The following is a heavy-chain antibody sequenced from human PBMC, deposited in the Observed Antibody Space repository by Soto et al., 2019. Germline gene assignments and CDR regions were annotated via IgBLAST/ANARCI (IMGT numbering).Heavy chain of an antibody. CDR3: AIYGPPGHGATSDTSFDF. CDR2: ISFDGSDK. J-gene: IGHJ4*02. V-gene: IGHV3-30*03. Sequence: GGSLRLSCAASGFTFRNSGMHWVRQAPGKGLEWVSFISFDGSDKYYADSVKGRFTISRDNSKNTLYLQMNSLRTEDSAVFYWAIYGPPGHGATSDTSFDFWGQGALVTVSS. CDR1: GFTFRNSG. D-gene: IGHD2-15*01.